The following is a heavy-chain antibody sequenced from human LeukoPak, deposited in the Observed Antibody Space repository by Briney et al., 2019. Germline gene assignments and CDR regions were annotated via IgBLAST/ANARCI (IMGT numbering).Heavy chain of an antibody. J-gene: IGHJ4*02. CDR3: AKNWGSGWFFEY. CDR2: MSYDGNNK. Sequence: GGSLRLSCAASGFTFSSYCMHWVRQAPGKGLEWVAVMSYDGNNKYYADSVKGRFTISRDNSKNTLYLQMNSLRAEDTAVYYCAKNWGSGWFFEYWGQGTLVTVSS. D-gene: IGHD6-19*01. V-gene: IGHV3-30*18. CDR1: GFTFSSYC.